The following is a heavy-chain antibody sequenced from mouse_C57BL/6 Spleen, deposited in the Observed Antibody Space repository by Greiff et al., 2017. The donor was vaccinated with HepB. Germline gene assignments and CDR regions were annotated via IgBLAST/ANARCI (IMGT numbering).Heavy chain of an antibody. Sequence: VQLQQPGAELVKPGASVKMSCKASGYTFTSYWITWVKQRPGQGLEWIGDIYPGSGSTNYNEKFKSKATLTVDTSSSTAYMQLSSLTSEDSAVYYCAREGITTVPYYFDYWGQGTTLTVSS. D-gene: IGHD1-1*01. J-gene: IGHJ2*01. CDR1: GYTFTSYW. V-gene: IGHV1-55*01. CDR2: IYPGSGST. CDR3: AREGITTVPYYFDY.